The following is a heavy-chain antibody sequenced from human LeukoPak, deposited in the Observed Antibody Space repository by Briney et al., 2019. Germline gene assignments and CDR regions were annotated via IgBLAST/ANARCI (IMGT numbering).Heavy chain of an antibody. J-gene: IGHJ3*02. Sequence: GGSLRLSCAASGFTFSSYAMSWVRQAPGKGLEWVSAISGSGGSTYYADSVKGRFTISRDNSKNTLYLQMNSLRAEDTAVYYCAKRHYDSSGYYYVNAFNIWGQGTMVTVSS. CDR1: GFTFSSYA. CDR3: AKRHYDSSGYYYVNAFNI. D-gene: IGHD3-22*01. V-gene: IGHV3-23*01. CDR2: ISGSGGST.